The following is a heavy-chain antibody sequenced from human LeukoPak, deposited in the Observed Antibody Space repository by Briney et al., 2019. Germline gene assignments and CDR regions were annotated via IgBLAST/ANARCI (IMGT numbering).Heavy chain of an antibody. V-gene: IGHV4-4*07. CDR2: IYTSGST. D-gene: IGHD3-22*01. CDR1: GGSISSYY. J-gene: IGHJ6*02. Sequence: SETLSLTCTVSGGSISSYYWSWIRQPAGKGLEWIGRIYTSGSTNYNPSLKSRVTISVDTSKNQFSLKLSSVTAADTAVYYCARVPYYYDSSGYYNYYGMDVWGQGTTVTVSS. CDR3: ARVPYYYDSSGYYNYYGMDV.